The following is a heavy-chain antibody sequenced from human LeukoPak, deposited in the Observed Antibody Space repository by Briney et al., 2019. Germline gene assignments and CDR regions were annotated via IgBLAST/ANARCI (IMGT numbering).Heavy chain of an antibody. CDR3: ARGFGY. J-gene: IGHJ4*02. CDR2: ITSGSTI. CDR1: GFRFSGYE. V-gene: IGHV3-48*03. Sequence: PGGSLRLSCAASGFRFSGYEVNWVRQAPGKGLEWVSHITSGSTIHHADSVKGRFTISRDNANNSLYLQMNSLRAEDTAVYYCARGFGYWGQGTLVTVSS.